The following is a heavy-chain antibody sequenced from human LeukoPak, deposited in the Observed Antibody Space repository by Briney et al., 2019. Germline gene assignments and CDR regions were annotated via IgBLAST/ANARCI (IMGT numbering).Heavy chain of an antibody. J-gene: IGHJ4*02. Sequence: PSETLSLTCTVSGGSISSGDYYWSWIRQPPGKGLEWIGYIYYSGSTYYNPSLKSRVTISVDTSKNQFSLKLSSVTAADTAVYYCARESRRWLFDNWGQGTLVTVSS. CDR1: GGSISSGDYY. CDR2: IYYSGST. V-gene: IGHV4-30-4*08. D-gene: IGHD5-24*01. CDR3: ARESRRWLFDN.